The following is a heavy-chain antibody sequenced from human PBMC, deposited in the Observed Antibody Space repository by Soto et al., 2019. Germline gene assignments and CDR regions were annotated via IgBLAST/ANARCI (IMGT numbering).Heavy chain of an antibody. CDR3: ARDSLPASYRYDYCGMDV. V-gene: IGHV3-33*01. D-gene: IGHD2-21*01. Sequence: QVQLVESGGGVVRPGGSLRLSCEASGFSFSSYNMYWVRQAPGKGLEWVGVIWFDGSNKYYADSVKGRFTIARDDSKNTLYLQMNSLRAEDTAVYYCARDSLPASYRYDYCGMDVWGQGTTVTVSS. CDR1: GFSFSSYN. CDR2: IWFDGSNK. J-gene: IGHJ6*02.